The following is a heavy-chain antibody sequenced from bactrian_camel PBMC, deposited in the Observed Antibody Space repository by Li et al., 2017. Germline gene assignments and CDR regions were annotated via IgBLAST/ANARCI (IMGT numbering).Heavy chain of an antibody. Sequence: QVQLVESGGASVQAGGSLRLSCAASGYTFNTYSWFRQAPGKEREGVATIAIDGSTTYADSVKGRFTISSDNAKNTLYLQMNSLKPEDTAVYYCAARRRGGGSCAFSSEYDYWGQGTQVTVS. CDR2: IAIDGST. CDR1: GYTFNTY. V-gene: IGHV3S53*01. J-gene: IGHJ4*01. D-gene: IGHD2*01. CDR3: AARRRGGGSCAFSSEYDY.